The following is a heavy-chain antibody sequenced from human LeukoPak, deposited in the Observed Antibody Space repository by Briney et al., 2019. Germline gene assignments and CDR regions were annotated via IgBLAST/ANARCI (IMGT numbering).Heavy chain of an antibody. CDR1: GGSISSHY. CDR2: ISHSGST. V-gene: IGHV4-59*11. J-gene: IGHJ4*02. Sequence: PSETLSLTCTVTGGSISSHYWSWIRQPPGKGLEWIGYISHSGSTSYNSSLKRQVTISIDTSKNQFSLNLSSVTAADTAVYYCARRDTSTGIDFWGRGTLVTVSS. D-gene: IGHD5-18*01. CDR3: ARRDTSTGIDF.